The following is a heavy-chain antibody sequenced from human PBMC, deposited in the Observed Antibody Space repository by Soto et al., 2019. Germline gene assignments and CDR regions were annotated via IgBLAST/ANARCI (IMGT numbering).Heavy chain of an antibody. D-gene: IGHD3-16*02. CDR2: IKQDGSEK. CDR3: ARVEGYDYIWGSYRSYFDY. Sequence: EVQLGESGGGWVQPGGSLRLSCAASGFTFSSYCMSWVRQAPGKGLEWVANIKQDGSEKYYVDSVKGRFTISRDNAKNSLYLQMNSLMDEDTAVYYCARVEGYDYIWGSYRSYFDYWGQGTLVTVSS. V-gene: IGHV3-7*01. CDR1: GFTFSSYC. J-gene: IGHJ4*02.